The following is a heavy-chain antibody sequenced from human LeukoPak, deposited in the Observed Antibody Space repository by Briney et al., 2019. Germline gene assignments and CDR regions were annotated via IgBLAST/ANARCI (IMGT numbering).Heavy chain of an antibody. CDR3: ARVVRGVIILSGSYYMDV. Sequence: SETLSLTCAVSGYSISSGYYWAWIRQPPGKGLEWIGSIYHSGSTYHNPSLKSRVTISVDTSKNQFSLKLSSVTAADTAVYYCARVVRGVIILSGSYYMDVWGKGTTVTVSS. J-gene: IGHJ6*03. D-gene: IGHD3-10*01. V-gene: IGHV4-38-2*01. CDR1: GYSISSGYY. CDR2: IYHSGST.